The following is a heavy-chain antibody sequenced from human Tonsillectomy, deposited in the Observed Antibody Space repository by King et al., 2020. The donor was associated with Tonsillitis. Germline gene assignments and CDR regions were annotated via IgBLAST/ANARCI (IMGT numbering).Heavy chain of an antibody. CDR3: TTERSGPFAY. J-gene: IGHJ4*02. V-gene: IGHV3-15*01. CDR2: IKSKSDGGTA. Sequence: VQLVESGGGLVKPGGSLRLSCAASGLTFSNAWMNWVRQAPGKGLEWVGRIKSKSDGGTADYAAPVKGRFTISRDDAKNTVYLQMNSLQTEDTAVYYCTTERSGPFAYWGQGALVTVSS. CDR1: GLTFSNAW. D-gene: IGHD2-15*01.